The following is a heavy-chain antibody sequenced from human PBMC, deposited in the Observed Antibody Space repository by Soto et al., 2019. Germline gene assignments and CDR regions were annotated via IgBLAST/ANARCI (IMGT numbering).Heavy chain of an antibody. V-gene: IGHV7-4-1*01. CDR2: INTNTGNP. J-gene: IGHJ6*02. CDR1: GYTFTSYA. D-gene: IGHD2-2*01. CDR3: ARDHTPRVYQLLAPSYYYYGMDV. Sequence: QVQLVQSGSELKKPGASVKVSCKASGYTFTSYAMNWVRQAPGQGLEWMGWINTNTGNPTYAQGFTGRFVFSLDTSVSTAYLQICSLKAEDTAVYYCARDHTPRVYQLLAPSYYYYGMDVWCQGTTLTVSS.